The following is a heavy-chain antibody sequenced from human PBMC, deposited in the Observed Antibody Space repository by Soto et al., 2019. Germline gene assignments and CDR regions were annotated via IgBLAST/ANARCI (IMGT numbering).Heavy chain of an antibody. V-gene: IGHV3-30-3*01. CDR3: ARAPGEKIGIFQFDY. CDR2: ISYDGSNK. D-gene: IGHD3-16*01. CDR1: GFTFSSYA. J-gene: IGHJ4*02. Sequence: GGSLRLSCAASGFTFSSYAMHWVRQAPGKGLEWVAVISYDGSNKYYADSVKGRFTISRDNSKNTLYLQMNSLRAEDTAVYYCARAPGEKIGIFQFDYWGQGTLVTVSS.